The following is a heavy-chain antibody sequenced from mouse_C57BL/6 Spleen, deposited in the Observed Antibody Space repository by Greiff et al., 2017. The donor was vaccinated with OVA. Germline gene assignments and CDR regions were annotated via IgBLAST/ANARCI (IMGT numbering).Heavy chain of an antibody. D-gene: IGHD1-1*01. Sequence: VKLVESGPGLVAPSQSLSITCTVSGFSLTSYAISWVRQPPGKGLEWLGVIWTGGGTNYNSALKSRLSISKDNSKSQVFLKMNSLQTDDTARYYCARNYGDYYGSSWFAYWGQGTLVTVSA. V-gene: IGHV2-9-1*01. CDR2: IWTGGGT. J-gene: IGHJ3*01. CDR3: ARNYGDYYGSSWFAY. CDR1: GFSLTSYA.